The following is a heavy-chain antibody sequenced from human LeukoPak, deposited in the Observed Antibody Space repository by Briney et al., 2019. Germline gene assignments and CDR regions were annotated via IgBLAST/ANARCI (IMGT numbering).Heavy chain of an antibody. CDR2: ISSSGSTI. CDR3: AGTDIVATKDDY. J-gene: IGHJ4*02. Sequence: GGSLRLSCAASGFTFSSYEMNWVRQAPGKGLEWVSYISSSGSTIYYADSVKGRFTISRDNAKNSLCLQMNSLRAEDTAVYYCAGTDIVATKDDYWGQGTLVTVSS. D-gene: IGHD5-12*01. V-gene: IGHV3-48*03. CDR1: GFTFSSYE.